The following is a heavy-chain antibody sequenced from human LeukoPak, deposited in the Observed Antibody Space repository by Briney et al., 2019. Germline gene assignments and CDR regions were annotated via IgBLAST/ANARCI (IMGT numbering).Heavy chain of an antibody. CDR3: AKHVKKGVRNWNDVFDY. V-gene: IGHV3-23*01. CDR1: GCSFTSYA. CDR2: ITCTSTST. J-gene: IGHJ4*02. Sequence: GALRLSCAAAGCSFTSYAMSWVRPPPGKARESGSAITCTSTSTYYADSVKGRFTISRDSTKNTLFLQMNSLRGEDTAVYFCAKHVKKGVRNWNDVFDYWGQGTLVTVSS. D-gene: IGHD1-1*01.